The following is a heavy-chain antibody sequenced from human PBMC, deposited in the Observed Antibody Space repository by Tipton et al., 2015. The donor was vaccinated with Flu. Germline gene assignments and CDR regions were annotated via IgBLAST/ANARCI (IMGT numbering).Heavy chain of an antibody. CDR3: AREWTSLPVNLFDP. D-gene: IGHD3/OR15-3a*01. Sequence: TLSLTCTVSGYSISSGYYWGWIRQPPGKGLEWIGSIYHSGSTYYNPSLKSRVTISVDTSKNQFSLKLSSVTAADTAVYYCAREWTSLPVNLFDPWGQGTLVTVSS. CDR1: GYSISSGYY. V-gene: IGHV4-38-2*02. CDR2: IYHSGST. J-gene: IGHJ5*02.